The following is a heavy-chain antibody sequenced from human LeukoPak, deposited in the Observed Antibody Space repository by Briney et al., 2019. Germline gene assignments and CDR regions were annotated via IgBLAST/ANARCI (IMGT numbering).Heavy chain of an antibody. CDR3: ARARYYYDRSGYWYLDY. V-gene: IGHV1-69*01. CDR2: IIPIFGTA. CDR1: GGTFSSYA. D-gene: IGHD3-22*01. Sequence: GSSVKVSCKASGGTFSSYAISWVRRAPGQGLEWMGGIIPIFGTANYAQKFQGRVTITADESTSTAYMELSSLRSEDTAVYYCARARYYYDRSGYWYLDYWGQGTLVTVSS. J-gene: IGHJ4*02.